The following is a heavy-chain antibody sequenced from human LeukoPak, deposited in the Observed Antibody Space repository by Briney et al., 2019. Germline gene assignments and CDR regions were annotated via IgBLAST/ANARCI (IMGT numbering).Heavy chain of an antibody. CDR1: GGHIDSFF. J-gene: IGHJ4*02. V-gene: IGHV4-4*08. CDR2: IDNSGST. CDR3: AGGAGWLIDY. D-gene: IGHD6-19*01. Sequence: NPSETLSLTCTVSGGHIDSFFWNWIRQPPGKGLEWIGYIDNSGSTKYSPSLKSRITMSRDTSKKQFSLKLTSVTAADTAMYYCAGGAGWLIDYWGQGTLVSVSS.